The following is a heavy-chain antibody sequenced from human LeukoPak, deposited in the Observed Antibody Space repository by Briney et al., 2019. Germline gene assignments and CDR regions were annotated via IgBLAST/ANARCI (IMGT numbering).Heavy chain of an antibody. V-gene: IGHV3-33*01. CDR1: GFTFSSYG. Sequence: GRSLRLSCAASGFTFSSYGMHSVRQAPAKGLYWVAVIWNDGSNKYYADSAKGRFTISIDNSKNTLYLPMSSLRAKDTAVYYCAREHRECSESYFDYWGQGTMVTVSS. D-gene: IGHD3-10*02. CDR3: AREHRECSESYFDY. J-gene: IGHJ4*02. CDR2: IWNDGSNK.